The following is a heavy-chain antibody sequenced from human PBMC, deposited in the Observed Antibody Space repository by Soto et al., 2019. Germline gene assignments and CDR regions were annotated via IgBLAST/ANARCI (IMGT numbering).Heavy chain of an antibody. CDR1: GGSIIINYY. V-gene: IGHV4-39*01. Sequence: QLQLQESGPGLVKPSETLSLTCTVSGGSIIINYYWGWIRQPPGKGLEWIGSIYYSGTTYYNPSLKSRVTISVDTSKNQFSLHLSSVTAADTAVYYCARRRELRNWFDPWGQGTLVAVSS. CDR2: IYYSGTT. CDR3: ARRRELRNWFDP. D-gene: IGHD3-10*01. J-gene: IGHJ5*02.